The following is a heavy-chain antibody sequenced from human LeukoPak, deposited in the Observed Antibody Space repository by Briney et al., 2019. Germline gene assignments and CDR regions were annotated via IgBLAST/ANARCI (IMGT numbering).Heavy chain of an antibody. CDR1: GGTFSSYA. Sequence: GASVTVSCKASGGTFSSYAISWVRQAPGQGLEWMGGIIPIFGTANYAQKFQGRVTITADESTSTAYMELSSLRSEDTAVYYCASSGYYYVLDNWGQGTLVTVSS. V-gene: IGHV1-69*13. CDR3: ASSGYYYVLDN. J-gene: IGHJ4*02. CDR2: IIPIFGTA. D-gene: IGHD3-22*01.